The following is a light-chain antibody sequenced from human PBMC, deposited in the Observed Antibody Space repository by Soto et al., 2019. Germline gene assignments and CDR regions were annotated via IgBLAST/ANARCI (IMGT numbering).Light chain of an antibody. Sequence: QSVLTQPASVSGSPGQSITISCTGTSSDVGNSNLVSWYQHHPGNAPKLMIYDVTKRPSGVSYRFSGSKSGNTASLTISGLQTEDEANYYCGSYAGRPTFVVFGGGTKLTVL. CDR3: GSYAGRPTFVV. V-gene: IGLV2-23*02. J-gene: IGLJ2*01. CDR2: DVT. CDR1: SSDVGNSNL.